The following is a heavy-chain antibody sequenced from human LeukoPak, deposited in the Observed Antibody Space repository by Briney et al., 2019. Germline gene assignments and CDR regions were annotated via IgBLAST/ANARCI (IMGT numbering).Heavy chain of an antibody. Sequence: GESLKISCKGSGYSFTSYWIGWVRQMPGKGLEWMGIIYPGDSDTRYSPSFQGQVTISADKSISTAYLQWSSLKASDTAMYYCARHPRDGYNPHYFDYWGQGTLVTVSS. CDR1: GYSFTSYW. CDR2: IYPGDSDT. CDR3: ARHPRDGYNPHYFDY. J-gene: IGHJ4*02. D-gene: IGHD5-24*01. V-gene: IGHV5-51*01.